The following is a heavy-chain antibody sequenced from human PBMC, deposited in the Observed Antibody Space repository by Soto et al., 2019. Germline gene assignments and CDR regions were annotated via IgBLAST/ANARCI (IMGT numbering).Heavy chain of an antibody. CDR1: GFTFTSSA. CDR3: AAASGGYDYGDY. V-gene: IGHV1-58*01. CDR2: IVVGSGNT. Sequence: QMQRVQSGPEVKKPGTSVKVSCKASGFTFTSSAVQWVRQARGQRLEWIGWIVVGSGNTNYAQKFQERVTITRDMSTSTAYMELSSLRSEDTAVYYCAAASGGYDYGDYWGQGTLVTVSS. D-gene: IGHD5-12*01. J-gene: IGHJ4*02.